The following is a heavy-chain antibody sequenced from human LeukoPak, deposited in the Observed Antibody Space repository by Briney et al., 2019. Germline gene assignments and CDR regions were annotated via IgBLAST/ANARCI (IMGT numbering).Heavy chain of an antibody. CDR3: ARHFYGGNSRFDY. Sequence: PSETLSLTCAVSGYSISSNHWWGWIRQPPGKGLEWIGYIFYAGSTYYNPSLKSRVAISVDTSKNQFYLKLSSVTAADTALYYCARHFYGGNSRFDYWGQGTLVTVSS. CDR2: IFYAGST. J-gene: IGHJ4*02. CDR1: GYSISSNHW. D-gene: IGHD4-23*01. V-gene: IGHV4-28*01.